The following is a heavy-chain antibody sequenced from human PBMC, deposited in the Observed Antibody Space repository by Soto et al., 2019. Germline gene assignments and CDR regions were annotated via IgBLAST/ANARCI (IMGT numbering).Heavy chain of an antibody. D-gene: IGHD3-10*01. V-gene: IGHV3-21*01. Sequence: GGSLRLSCEASGFTFNDYSMDWVRQAPEKGLEWVSSISSSGTYIYYADSVKGRFAISRDNANNVMYPQMDTLRAEDTAVYYCVRAGHVFDVHYYGMDLWGQGTTVTVSS. CDR3: VRAGHVFDVHYYGMDL. J-gene: IGHJ6*02. CDR1: GFTFNDYS. CDR2: ISSSGTYI.